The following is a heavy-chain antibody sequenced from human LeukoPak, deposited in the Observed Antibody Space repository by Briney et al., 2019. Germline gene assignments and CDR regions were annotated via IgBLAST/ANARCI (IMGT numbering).Heavy chain of an antibody. CDR3: AKNGDRGAYCGGGTCHPYYYYYMDV. CDR2: ISTTGGTT. D-gene: IGHD2-21*01. J-gene: IGHJ6*03. V-gene: IGHV3-23*01. CDR1: ELTFSSYG. Sequence: QTGGSLRLSCAASELTFSSYGMSWVRQAPGRGLEWVSAISTTGGTTYYADSVRGRFTISSDNSRNTLYLQMNSLRAEDTAIYYCAKNGDRGAYCGGGTCHPYYYYYMDVWGKGTTVTISS.